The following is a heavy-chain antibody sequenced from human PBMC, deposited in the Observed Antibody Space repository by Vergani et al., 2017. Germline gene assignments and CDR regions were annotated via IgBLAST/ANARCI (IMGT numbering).Heavy chain of an antibody. Sequence: QVQLQESGPGLVKPSQTLSLTCTVSGGYFSTGGQSWTWLGQSAGKGLEWIGRIYTSGATNYNPSLRSRAIMSVDASKKKFSLKLTSVTAADTAVYYSARDSGEYDKYALDVWGQGTKVTVTS. D-gene: IGHD2-15*01. CDR1: GGYFSTGGQS. CDR2: IYTSGAT. V-gene: IGHV4-61*02. J-gene: IGHJ3*01. CDR3: ARDSGEYDKYALDV.